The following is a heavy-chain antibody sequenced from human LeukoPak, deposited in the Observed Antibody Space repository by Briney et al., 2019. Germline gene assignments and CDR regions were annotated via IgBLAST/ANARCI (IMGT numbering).Heavy chain of an antibody. J-gene: IGHJ4*02. CDR2: VGISGDT. CDR3: VRGGIQVSGIDEIDY. V-gene: IGHV3-13*01. CDR1: GFTFRSYD. D-gene: IGHD6-19*01. Sequence: GGSLRLSCAASGFTFRSYDMHWVRQVTGKDLEGVSAVGISGDTYYAGSVKGRFTISRENAKNSLYLQMNSLTAGDTAVYYCVRGGIQVSGIDEIDYWGQGTLVTVSS.